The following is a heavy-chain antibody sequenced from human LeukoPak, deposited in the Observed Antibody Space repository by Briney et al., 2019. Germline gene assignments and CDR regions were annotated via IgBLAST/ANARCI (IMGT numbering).Heavy chain of an antibody. Sequence: PGESLKISCTGSGYIFTSSWIAWVRQMPGRGLEWMGMIYLSDSETRYNPSFQGQVTFSADKSISTAYLQWSSLEASDTAMYYCARHVRVPSEHNWLDPWGQGTLVIVSS. CDR2: IYLSDSET. CDR1: GYIFTSSW. J-gene: IGHJ5*02. V-gene: IGHV5-51*01. CDR3: ARHVRVPSEHNWLDP. D-gene: IGHD3-10*02.